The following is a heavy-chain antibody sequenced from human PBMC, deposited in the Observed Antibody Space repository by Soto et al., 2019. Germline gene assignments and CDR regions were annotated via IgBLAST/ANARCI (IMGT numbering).Heavy chain of an antibody. Sequence: SETLSLTCAVSGGSLSGYFWNWIRQSPEKGLEWIGEISHRGTTTYNPSLKSRVTISIDTPKNQFSLRLTSVTVADTAVYYCARQGWDSSYYGDDFWGQGTLVTVSS. J-gene: IGHJ4*02. CDR1: GGSLSGYF. V-gene: IGHV4-34*01. CDR3: ARQGWDSSYYGDDF. D-gene: IGHD3-22*01. CDR2: ISHRGTT.